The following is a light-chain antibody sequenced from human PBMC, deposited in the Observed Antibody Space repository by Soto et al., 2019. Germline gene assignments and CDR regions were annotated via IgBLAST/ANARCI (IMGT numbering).Light chain of an antibody. V-gene: IGLV1-40*01. CDR1: SSNIGAGYD. J-gene: IGLJ1*01. CDR3: QSYDSGLSGSV. CDR2: GNS. Sequence: QSVLTQPPSVSGAPGQRVTISCTGSSSNIGAGYDVHWYQQLPGTAPKLLIYGNSNRPSGVPDRFSGSKSGTSASLAITGRQAEDEADYYCQSYDSGLSGSVFGTGTKVTVL.